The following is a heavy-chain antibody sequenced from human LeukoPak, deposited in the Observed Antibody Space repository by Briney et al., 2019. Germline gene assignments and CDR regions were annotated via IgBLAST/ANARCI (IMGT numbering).Heavy chain of an antibody. Sequence: SGGSLRLSCVASGFTFSQYAMNWVRQAPGKGPEWVSVVSRSADSTYYADSVKGRFTISRDSPKNTLYLQMNSLRAEDTAVYYCARDYYYGMDVWGQGTTVTVSS. CDR1: GFTFSQYA. J-gene: IGHJ6*02. CDR2: VSRSADST. CDR3: ARDYYYGMDV. V-gene: IGHV3-23*01.